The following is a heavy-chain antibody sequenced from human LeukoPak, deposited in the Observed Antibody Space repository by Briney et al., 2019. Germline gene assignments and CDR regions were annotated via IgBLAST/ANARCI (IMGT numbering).Heavy chain of an antibody. CDR1: GGTFSSYA. D-gene: IGHD5-18*01. J-gene: IGHJ3*02. Sequence: ASVKVSCKASGGTFSSYAISWVRQAPGQGLEWMGGIIPIFGTANYAQKFQGRVTITTDESTRTAYMELSSLRSEDTAVYYCATPGDTATGDAFDIWGQGTMVTVSS. V-gene: IGHV1-69*05. CDR3: ATPGDTATGDAFDI. CDR2: IIPIFGTA.